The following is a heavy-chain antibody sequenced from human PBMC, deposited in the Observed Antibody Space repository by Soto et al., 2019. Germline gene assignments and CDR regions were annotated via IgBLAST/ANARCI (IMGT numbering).Heavy chain of an antibody. Sequence: GGSLRPSCAASGFTFSNDGMHWVRQAPGKGMEWVAVVWHDGKTKYYADSVEGRFTISRDNSRNTLFLQMNSLRAEDTAVYHCARDRGSDDPIDYWGQGTLVTVSS. D-gene: IGHD3-10*01. J-gene: IGHJ4*02. CDR3: ARDRGSDDPIDY. V-gene: IGHV3-33*01. CDR1: GFTFSNDG. CDR2: VWHDGKTK.